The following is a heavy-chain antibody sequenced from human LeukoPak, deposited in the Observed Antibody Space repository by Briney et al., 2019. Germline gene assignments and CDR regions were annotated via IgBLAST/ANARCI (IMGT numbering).Heavy chain of an antibody. CDR2: IYYSGST. CDR1: GGSISSYY. V-gene: IGHV4-59*01. CDR3: ARSIAALAAVLDY. Sequence: SETLSLTCTVSGGSISSYYWSWIRQPPGKGLKWIGYIYYSGSTNYNPSLKSRVTISVDTSKNQFSLKLSSVTAADTAVYYCARSIAALAAVLDYWGQGTLVTVSS. D-gene: IGHD6-6*01. J-gene: IGHJ4*02.